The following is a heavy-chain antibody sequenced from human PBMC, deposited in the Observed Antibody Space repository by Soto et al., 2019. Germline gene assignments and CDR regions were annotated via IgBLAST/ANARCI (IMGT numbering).Heavy chain of an antibody. CDR1: GGSISSYY. CDR2: IYYSGST. V-gene: IGHV4-59*08. D-gene: IGHD4-17*01. Sequence: QVQLQESGPGLVKPSETLSLTCTVSGGSISSYYWSWIRQPPGKGLEWIGYIYYSGSTNYNPSLKGRGTISVDTSKNQFSLKLSSVTAADTAVYYCARRYGVYFDYWGQGTLVTVSS. CDR3: ARRYGVYFDY. J-gene: IGHJ4*02.